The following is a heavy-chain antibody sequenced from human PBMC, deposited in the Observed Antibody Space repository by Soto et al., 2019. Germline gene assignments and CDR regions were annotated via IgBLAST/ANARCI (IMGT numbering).Heavy chain of an antibody. Sequence: GGSLRLSCAASGFTVSSNYMSWVRQAPGKGLECVSVIYSGGNTYYADSVKGRFTISRDNSKNTLYLQMNSLRVDDTAVYYCARDPMATIDYWGQGTLVTVSS. V-gene: IGHV3-66*01. D-gene: IGHD4-17*01. CDR3: ARDPMATIDY. CDR2: IYSGGNT. CDR1: GFTVSSNY. J-gene: IGHJ4*02.